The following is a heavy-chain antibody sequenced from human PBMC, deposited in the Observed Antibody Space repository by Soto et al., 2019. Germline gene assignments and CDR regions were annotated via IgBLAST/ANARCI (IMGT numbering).Heavy chain of an antibody. Sequence: SQTLSLPCAISGDSVSSNSATWNWIRQSPSRGLEWLGRTYYRSKWFSEYALSVKSRITINPDTSKNQFSLQLNSVTPEDTAVYYCARETLQGAVTDYWGQGTLVTVSS. J-gene: IGHJ4*02. V-gene: IGHV6-1*01. CDR2: TYYRSKWFS. CDR3: ARETLQGAVTDY. CDR1: GDSVSSNSAT. D-gene: IGHD3-16*02.